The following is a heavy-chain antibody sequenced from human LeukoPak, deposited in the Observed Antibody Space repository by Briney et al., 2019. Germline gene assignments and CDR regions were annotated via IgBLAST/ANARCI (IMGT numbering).Heavy chain of an antibody. Sequence: PSETLSLTCTVSGGSISSGSYYWSWIRQPAGKGLEWIGRIYTSGSTNYNPSLKSRVTISVDTSKNQFSLKLSSVTAADTAVYYCASYIGWFDPWGQGTLVTVSS. J-gene: IGHJ5*02. V-gene: IGHV4-61*02. CDR2: IYTSGST. D-gene: IGHD2-15*01. CDR1: GGSISSGSYY. CDR3: ASYIGWFDP.